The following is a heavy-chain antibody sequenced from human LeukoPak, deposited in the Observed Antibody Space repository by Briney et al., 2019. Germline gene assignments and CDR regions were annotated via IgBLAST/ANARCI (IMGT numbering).Heavy chain of an antibody. V-gene: IGHV4-4*02. CDR3: AKGDIPNWFDP. D-gene: IGHD2-2*02. CDR2: IFHSGST. J-gene: IGHJ5*02. CDR1: GGSISSQNW. Sequence: SETLSLTCAVSGGSISSQNWWSWVRQPPGKGLEWIGEIFHSGSTHYNPSLKSRVTISVDKSKNQFSLNQSSVTAADTAVYYCAKGDIPNWFDPWGQGTLVTVSS.